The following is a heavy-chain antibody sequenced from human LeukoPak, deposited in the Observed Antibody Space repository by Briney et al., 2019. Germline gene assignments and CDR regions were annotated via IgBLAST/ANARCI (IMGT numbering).Heavy chain of an antibody. CDR3: ARGRGSQLGYYYYYYMDV. CDR2: INHSGST. D-gene: IGHD7-27*01. CDR1: GGSFSGYY. J-gene: IGHJ6*03. Sequence: SETLSLTCAVYGGSFSGYYWSWIRQPPGKGLEWIGEINHSGSTNYNPSLKSRVTISVDTSNNQFSLKLSSVTAADTAVYYCARGRGSQLGYYYYYYMDVWGKGTTVTVSS. V-gene: IGHV4-34*01.